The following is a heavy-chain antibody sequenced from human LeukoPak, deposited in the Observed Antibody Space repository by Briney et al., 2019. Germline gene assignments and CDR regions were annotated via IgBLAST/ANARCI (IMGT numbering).Heavy chain of an antibody. CDR1: GFTFSSYS. CDR2: ISSSSSTI. Sequence: GGSLRLSCAASGFTFSSYSMNWVRQAPGKGLEWVSYISSSSSTIYYADSVKGRFTISRDNAKNTLYLQMNSLRAEDTAVYYCARVAYGSGSLGDYWGQGTLVTVSS. J-gene: IGHJ4*02. V-gene: IGHV3-48*04. CDR3: ARVAYGSGSLGDY. D-gene: IGHD3-10*01.